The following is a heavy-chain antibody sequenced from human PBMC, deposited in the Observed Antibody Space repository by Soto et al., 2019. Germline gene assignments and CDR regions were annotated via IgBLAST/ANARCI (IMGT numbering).Heavy chain of an antibody. Sequence: ASVKVSCKASGYTFTSYYMHWVRQAPGQGLEWMGIINPSGGSTSYAQKFQGRVTMTRDTSTSTVYMELSSLRSEDTAVYYCARDPTNYYDSSGYYDYWGQGTLVTVSS. CDR3: ARDPTNYYDSSGYYDY. V-gene: IGHV1-46*01. D-gene: IGHD3-22*01. CDR1: GYTFTSYY. J-gene: IGHJ4*02. CDR2: INPSGGST.